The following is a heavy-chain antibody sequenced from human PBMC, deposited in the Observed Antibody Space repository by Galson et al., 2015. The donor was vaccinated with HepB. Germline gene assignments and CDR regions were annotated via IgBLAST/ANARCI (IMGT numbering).Heavy chain of an antibody. Sequence: SLRLSCAASGFTVSSNYMSWVRQAPGTGLEWVSVIYSGGSTYYADSVKGRFTISRDNSKNTLYLQMNSLRAEDTAVYYCARDGTYYYDSSGYFEPVGAFDIWGQGTMVTVSS. J-gene: IGHJ3*02. CDR1: GFTVSSNY. CDR3: ARDGTYYYDSSGYFEPVGAFDI. V-gene: IGHV3-66*01. D-gene: IGHD3-22*01. CDR2: IYSGGST.